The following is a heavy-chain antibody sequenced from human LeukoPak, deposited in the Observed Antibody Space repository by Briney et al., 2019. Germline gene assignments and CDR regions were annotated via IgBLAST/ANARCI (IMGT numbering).Heavy chain of an antibody. CDR1: GGSISSYY. J-gene: IGHJ3*02. CDR2: IYTSGST. CDR3: ARDVRITMIVVVPWAFDI. D-gene: IGHD3-22*01. V-gene: IGHV4-4*07. Sequence: SETLSLTCTVSGGSISSYYWSWIRQPAGKGLEWIGRIYTSGSTNYNPSLKSRVTMSVDTSKNQFSLKLSSVTAADTAVYYCARDVRITMIVVVPWAFDIWGQGTMDTVSS.